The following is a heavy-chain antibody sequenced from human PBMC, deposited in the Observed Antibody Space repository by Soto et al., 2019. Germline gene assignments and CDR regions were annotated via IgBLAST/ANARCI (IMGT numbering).Heavy chain of an antibody. CDR1: GGSISSYY. Sequence: QVQLQESGPGLVKPSETLSLTCTVSGGSISSYYWSWIRQPPGKGLEWIGYIYYSGSTNHNPSLTSQITISVDTYKNQFSLKMSSVTAADTAVYYCARDYHYDFWSAHTGGMDVWGQGTTVTVSS. D-gene: IGHD3-3*01. CDR3: ARDYHYDFWSAHTGGMDV. J-gene: IGHJ6*02. CDR2: IYYSGST. V-gene: IGHV4-59*01.